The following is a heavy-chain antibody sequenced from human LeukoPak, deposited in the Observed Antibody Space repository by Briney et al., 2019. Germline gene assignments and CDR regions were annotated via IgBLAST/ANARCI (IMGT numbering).Heavy chain of an antibody. D-gene: IGHD6-19*01. CDR1: GFTFSAYS. CDR3: AKDRVYSSGSYGMDV. V-gene: IGHV3-48*04. CDR2: ISGGSNTI. Sequence: GGSLRLSCAGSGFTFSAYSMNWVRQAPGKGLDWLSYISGGSNTIYYADSVKGRFTISRDNARNSLYLQMNSLRAEDTGVYYCAKDRVYSSGSYGMDVWGQGTTVTVSS. J-gene: IGHJ6*02.